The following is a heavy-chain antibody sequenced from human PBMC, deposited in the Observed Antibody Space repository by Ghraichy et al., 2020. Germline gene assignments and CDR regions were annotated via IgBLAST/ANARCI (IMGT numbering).Heavy chain of an antibody. CDR3: ARQAQQLGVDWFDP. J-gene: IGHJ5*02. D-gene: IGHD6-13*01. Sequence: ASVKVSCKASGYTFTGYYMHWVRQAPGQGLEWMGWINPNSGGTNYAQKFQGRVTMTRDTSISTAYMELSRLRSDDTAVYYCARQAQQLGVDWFDPWGQGTLVTVSS. CDR1: GYTFTGYY. CDR2: INPNSGGT. V-gene: IGHV1-2*02.